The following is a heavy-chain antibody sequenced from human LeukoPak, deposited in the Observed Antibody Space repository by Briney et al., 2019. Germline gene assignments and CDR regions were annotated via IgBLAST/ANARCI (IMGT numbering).Heavy chain of an antibody. D-gene: IGHD3-10*01. J-gene: IGHJ4*02. Sequence: GGSLRLSRAASGFTFKRYAMHWVRQAPGKGLEWVTIMSYDGNFTYYSDSVKGRFTISRDNSNDTLYLQMNSLRADDTAIYYCARGRSVYGSGSYSDYWGQGTLVTVSS. CDR1: GFTFKRYA. V-gene: IGHV3-30*04. CDR3: ARGRSVYGSGSYSDY. CDR2: MSYDGNFT.